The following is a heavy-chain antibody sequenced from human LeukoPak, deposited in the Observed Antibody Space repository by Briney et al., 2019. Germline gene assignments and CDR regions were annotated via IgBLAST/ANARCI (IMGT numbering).Heavy chain of an antibody. V-gene: IGHV1-2*02. CDR2: IDPNSGGT. D-gene: IGHD3-22*01. Sequence: ASVKVSCKASGYTFTGYYMHWVRQAPGQGLEWMGWIDPNSGGTNYAQKFQGRVTMTRDTSISTAYMELRSLRSDDTAVYYCARVPMIVVSNWFDPWGQGTLVTVSS. CDR1: GYTFTGYY. J-gene: IGHJ5*02. CDR3: ARVPMIVVSNWFDP.